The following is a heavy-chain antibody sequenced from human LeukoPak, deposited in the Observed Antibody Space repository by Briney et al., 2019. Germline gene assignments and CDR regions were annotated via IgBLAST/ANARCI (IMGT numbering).Heavy chain of an antibody. CDR1: GFTFSHYA. D-gene: IGHD1-26*01. J-gene: IGHJ4*02. Sequence: GGSLRLSCAASGFTFSHYAMHWVRQAPGKGLEWVAVISYDGSHQYSADSVKGRLTISRDNSRHTLYLQMNSLRPEDTAVYYCARARNGTLKYWGQGTLVTISS. CDR3: ARARNGTLKY. V-gene: IGHV3-30*01. CDR2: ISYDGSHQ.